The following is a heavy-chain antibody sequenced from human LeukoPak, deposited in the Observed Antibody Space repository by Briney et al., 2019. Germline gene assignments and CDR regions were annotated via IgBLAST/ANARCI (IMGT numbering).Heavy chain of an antibody. Sequence: GASVKVSCKASGYTFSSYGISWVRQAPGQGLEWMGWISAYNGNTNYAQKFQGRVTMTTDTSTSTTYMEVRSLRSDDTAVYYCARHGXDFWSGQNWFDPWGQGTLVTVSS. CDR2: ISAYNGNT. CDR3: ARHGXDFWSGQNWFDP. V-gene: IGHV1-18*01. D-gene: IGHD3-3*01. CDR1: GYTFSSYG. J-gene: IGHJ5*02.